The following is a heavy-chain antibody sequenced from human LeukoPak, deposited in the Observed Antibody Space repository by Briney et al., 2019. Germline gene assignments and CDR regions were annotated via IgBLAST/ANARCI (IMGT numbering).Heavy chain of an antibody. Sequence: PGGSLRLSCAASEFTFSSYCMNWVRQAPGKGLEWVASIKEDGSDKYYVDSVKGRFSISRDNAKNSLFLQMNSLRTEDTAVYYCARGGHFNFDYWGQGTLVIVSS. J-gene: IGHJ4*02. CDR1: EFTFSSYC. V-gene: IGHV3-7*01. D-gene: IGHD6-25*01. CDR3: ARGGHFNFDY. CDR2: IKEDGSDK.